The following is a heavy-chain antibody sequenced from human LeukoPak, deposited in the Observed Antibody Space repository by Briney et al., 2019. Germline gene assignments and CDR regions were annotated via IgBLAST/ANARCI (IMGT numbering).Heavy chain of an antibody. V-gene: IGHV3-7*01. CDR2: IKQDGSEK. D-gene: IGHD3-22*01. CDR1: GFTFSNYW. Sequence: GGSLRLSCAASGFTFSNYWMSWVRQAPGKGLEWVANIKQDGSEKYYVDSVKGRFTISRDNAKNSLYLQMNSLRAEDTAVYYCAKYYDSSGYPPESVDYWGQGTLVTVSS. J-gene: IGHJ4*02. CDR3: AKYYDSSGYPPESVDY.